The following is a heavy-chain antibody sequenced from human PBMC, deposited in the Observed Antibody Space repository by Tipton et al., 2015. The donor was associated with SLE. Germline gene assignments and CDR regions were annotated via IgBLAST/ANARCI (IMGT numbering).Heavy chain of an antibody. CDR2: ISGSGDST. Sequence: SLRLSCAASGFTFSSYAMSWVRQAPGKGLEWVSAISGSGDSTYYTDSVKGRFTISRDKSKNMLYLQMNSLRGEDTAVYYCSKNLSPDIAVSGDWGQGTLVIVSS. CDR1: GFTFSSYA. J-gene: IGHJ4*02. V-gene: IGHV3-23*01. D-gene: IGHD6-19*01. CDR3: SKNLSPDIAVSGD.